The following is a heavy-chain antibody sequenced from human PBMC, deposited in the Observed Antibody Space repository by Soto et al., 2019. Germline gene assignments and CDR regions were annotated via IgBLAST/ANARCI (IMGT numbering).Heavy chain of an antibody. CDR1: GGSISSGGYY. CDR3: ARGPGYSYGAAPRSGNWLDP. CDR2: IYYSGST. J-gene: IGHJ5*02. D-gene: IGHD5-18*01. V-gene: IGHV4-31*03. Sequence: SETLSLTCTVSGGSISSGGYYWSWIRQHPGKGLEWIGYIYYSGSTYYNPSLKSRVTISVDTSKNQFSLKLSSVTAADTAVYYCARGPGYSYGAAPRSGNWLDPWGQGTLVTVSS.